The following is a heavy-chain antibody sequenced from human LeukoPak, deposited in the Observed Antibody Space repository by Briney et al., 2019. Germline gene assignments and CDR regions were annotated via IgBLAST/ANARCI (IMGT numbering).Heavy chain of an antibody. D-gene: IGHD3-3*01. V-gene: IGHV3-21*01. CDR1: GFTFSSHS. J-gene: IGHJ4*02. CDR3: ARGPPRTYYDFWSGYLRCDY. Sequence: GGSLRLSCAASGFTFSSHSMNWVRQAPGKGLEWVSSISSSSYIYYADSVKGRFTISRDNAKNSLYLQMNSLRAEDTAVYYCARGPPRTYYDFWSGYLRCDYWGQGALVTVSS. CDR2: ISSSSYI.